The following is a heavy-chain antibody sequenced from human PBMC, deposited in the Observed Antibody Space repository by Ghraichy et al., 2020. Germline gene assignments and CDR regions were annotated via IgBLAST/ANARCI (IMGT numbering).Heavy chain of an antibody. CDR1: GFTFSSYS. J-gene: IGHJ4*02. D-gene: IGHD3-10*01. Sequence: GGSLRLSCAASGFTFSSYSMDWVRQAPGKGLEWVSAISGSGGSTYYADSVKGRFTISRDNSKNTLYLQMNSLRAEDTAVYYCAKSPRSITMVRGDLDYWGQGTLVTVSS. CDR2: ISGSGGST. CDR3: AKSPRSITMVRGDLDY. V-gene: IGHV3-23*01.